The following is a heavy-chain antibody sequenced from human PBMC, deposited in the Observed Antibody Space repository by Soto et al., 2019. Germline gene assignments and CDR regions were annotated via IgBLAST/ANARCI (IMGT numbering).Heavy chain of an antibody. CDR2: ISGSGGST. D-gene: IGHD2-2*01. CDR1: GFTFSSYA. J-gene: IGHJ6*02. V-gene: IGHV3-23*01. CDR3: AKDVGYCSSTSCLYGMDV. Sequence: GGSLRLSCAASGFTFSSYAMSWVRQAPGKGLEWVSAISGSGGSTYYADSVKGRFTISRDNSKNTLYLQMNSLRAEDTAVYYCAKDVGYCSSTSCLYGMDVWGQGTTVTVSS.